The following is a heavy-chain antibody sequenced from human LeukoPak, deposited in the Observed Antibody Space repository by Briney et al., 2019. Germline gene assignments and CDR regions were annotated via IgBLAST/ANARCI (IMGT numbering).Heavy chain of an antibody. J-gene: IGHJ4*02. V-gene: IGHV3-43*02. CDR3: AKDIGRRITMVRAYLGTFDY. D-gene: IGHD3-10*01. CDR2: ISGDGGST. CDR1: GFTFDDYA. Sequence: GGSLRLSCAASGFTFDDYAMHWVRQAPGKGLEWVSLISGDGGSTYYADSVKGRFTISRDNSKNSLYLQMNSLRTEDTALYYCAKDIGRRITMVRAYLGTFDYWGQGTLVTVSS.